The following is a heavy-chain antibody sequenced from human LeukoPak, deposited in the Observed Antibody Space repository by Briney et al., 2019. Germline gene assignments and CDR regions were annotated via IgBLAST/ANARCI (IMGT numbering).Heavy chain of an antibody. CDR1: GYTFTGYY. V-gene: IGHV1-2*02. CDR2: INPNSGAT. J-gene: IGHJ5*02. CDR3: ARGRFGEWDNWFDP. D-gene: IGHD3-10*01. Sequence: ASVKVSCKASGYTFTGYYIHWVRQAPGQGLEWMARINPNSGATNYAQKFQGRVTMTRDTSISTAYMELSRLTSGDTAVYFCARGRFGEWDNWFDPWGQGTLVTVSS.